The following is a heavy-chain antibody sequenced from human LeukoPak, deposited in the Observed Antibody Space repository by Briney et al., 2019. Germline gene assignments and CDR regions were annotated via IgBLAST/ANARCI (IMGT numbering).Heavy chain of an antibody. J-gene: IGHJ4*02. CDR2: INSDGSST. Sequence: PGRSLRLSCAASGFTFSSYWMHWVRQAPGKGLVWVSRINSDGSSTSYADSVKGRFTISRDNAKNTLYLQMNSLRAEDTAVYYCAVSGYSYGFDYWGQGTLVTVSS. D-gene: IGHD5-18*01. V-gene: IGHV3-74*01. CDR3: AVSGYSYGFDY. CDR1: GFTFSSYW.